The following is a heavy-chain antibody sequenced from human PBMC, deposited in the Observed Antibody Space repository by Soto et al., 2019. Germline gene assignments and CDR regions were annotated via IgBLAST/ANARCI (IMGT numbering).Heavy chain of an antibody. Sequence: KQSQTLSLTCAISGDSVSSNSAAWNWIRQSPSRGLEWLGRTYYRSKWYNDYAVSVKSRITINPDTSKNQFSLQLNSVTPEDTAVYYCARGWDNWNDYAPYGAFDYWGQGTLVTVSS. CDR1: GDSVSSNSAA. CDR2: TYYRSKWYN. CDR3: ARGWDNWNDYAPYGAFDY. J-gene: IGHJ4*02. D-gene: IGHD1-20*01. V-gene: IGHV6-1*01.